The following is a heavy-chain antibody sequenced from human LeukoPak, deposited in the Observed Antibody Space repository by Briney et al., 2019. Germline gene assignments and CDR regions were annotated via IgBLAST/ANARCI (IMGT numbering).Heavy chain of an antibody. J-gene: IGHJ4*02. D-gene: IGHD3-22*01. CDR1: GFTFSSYW. CDR2: IKQDGSEK. V-gene: IGHV3-7*03. Sequence: GGSLRLSCAASGFTFSSYWMSWVRQAPGKGLEWVANIKQDGSEKYYVDSVKGRFTIPRDNAKNSLYLQMNSLRAEDTAVYYCAKDRARVVVITTLGYWGQGTLVTVSS. CDR3: AKDRARVVVITTLGY.